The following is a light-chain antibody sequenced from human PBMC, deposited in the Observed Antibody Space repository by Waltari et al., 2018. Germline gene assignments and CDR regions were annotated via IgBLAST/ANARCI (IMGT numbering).Light chain of an antibody. J-gene: IGKJ1*01. CDR3: QKYGSLPAT. V-gene: IGKV3-20*01. CDR2: DGS. Sequence: EIVLTQSPGTLSLSPGERATLSCRASQSVSRYLAWYQQKPGQAPRLLIYDGSSRATGIPDMFSGSGSGTDFSLTISRLEPEDFAVYYCQKYGSLPATFGQGTKVEIK. CDR1: QSVSRY.